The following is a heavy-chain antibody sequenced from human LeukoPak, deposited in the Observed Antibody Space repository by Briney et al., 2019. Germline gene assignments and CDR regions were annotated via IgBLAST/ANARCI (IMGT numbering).Heavy chain of an antibody. J-gene: IGHJ6*02. V-gene: IGHV4-39*01. Sequence: SETLSLTCTVSGGSISSSSYYWGWIRQPPGKGLEWIGGIYYSGSTYYNPSLKSRVTISVDTSKNQFSLKLSSVTAADTAVYYCARHAQGNYGMDVWGQGTTVTVSS. CDR3: ARHAQGNYGMDV. CDR2: IYYSGST. CDR1: GGSISSSSYY.